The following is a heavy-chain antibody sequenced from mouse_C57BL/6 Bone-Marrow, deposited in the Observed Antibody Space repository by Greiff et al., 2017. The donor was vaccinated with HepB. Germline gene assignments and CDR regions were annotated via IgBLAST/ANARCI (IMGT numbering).Heavy chain of an antibody. CDR3: ARRGRDYAMDY. CDR2: ISGGGGNT. J-gene: IGHJ4*01. V-gene: IGHV5-9*01. Sequence: EVKLVESGGGLVKPGGSLKLSCAASGFTFSSYTMSWVRQTPEKRLEWVATISGGGGNTYYPDSVKGRFTISRDNAKNTLYLQMSSLRSEATALYYCARRGRDYAMDYWGQGTSVTVSS. CDR1: GFTFSSYT.